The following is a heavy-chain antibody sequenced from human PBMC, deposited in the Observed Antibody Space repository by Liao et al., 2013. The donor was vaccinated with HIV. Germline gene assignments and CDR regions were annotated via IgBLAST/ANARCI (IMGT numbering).Heavy chain of an antibody. V-gene: IGHV4-61*02. Sequence: QVRLQESGPGLVKPSQTLSLTCTVSGDLIRRDNYYWTWIRQPAGRGLEWIGHIFTGMSTTGTANYNPSLKSRVSISADTSSNHVSLKLTSVTAADTAVYSLATSVDVGRDHDADRNGTLPYRTSSGPGSGRTLPGWY. CDR2: IFTGMSTTGTA. D-gene: IGHD5/OR15-5a*01. CDR1: GDLIRRDNYY. CDR3: ATSVDVGRDHDADRNGTLPYRTSSGPGSGRTLPGWY. J-gene: IGHJ2*01.